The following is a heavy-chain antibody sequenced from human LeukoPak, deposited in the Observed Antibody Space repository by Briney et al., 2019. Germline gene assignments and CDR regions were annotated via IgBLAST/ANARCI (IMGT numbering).Heavy chain of an antibody. CDR1: GGIFSSYA. CDR3: ASSPAPYGGNSGFDY. V-gene: IGHV1-69*05. J-gene: IGHJ4*02. CDR2: IIPIFGTA. D-gene: IGHD4-23*01. Sequence: SVKVSCKASGGIFSSYAISWVRQAPGQGLEWMGGIIPIFGTANYAQKFQGRVTITTDESTSTAYMELSSLRSEDTAVYYCASSPAPYGGNSGFDYWGQGTLVTVSS.